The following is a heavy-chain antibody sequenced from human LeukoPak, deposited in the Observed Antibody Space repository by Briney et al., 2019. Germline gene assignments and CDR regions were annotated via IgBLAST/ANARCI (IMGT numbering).Heavy chain of an antibody. CDR2: IHYSGRP. Sequence: SETLPLTCTVSGGSISGHYWTWIRQPPGKGLEWIGQIHYSGRPDYNPSLKSRVTISVDTSKNQLSLKVTSVTGADTAVYYCARFGVDYDMDVWGQGTTVTVSS. V-gene: IGHV4-59*11. CDR1: GGSISGHY. CDR3: ARFGVDYDMDV. J-gene: IGHJ6*02. D-gene: IGHD3-16*01.